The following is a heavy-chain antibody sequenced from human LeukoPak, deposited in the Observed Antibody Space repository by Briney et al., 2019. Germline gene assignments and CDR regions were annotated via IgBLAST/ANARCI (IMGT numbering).Heavy chain of an antibody. J-gene: IGHJ3*01. Sequence: GGSLRLSCAASGFTFSSHWVHWVRQAPGKGLVWVSRINSDGSNTNYADSVKGRFTISRDNAKNTLSLQMNSLRAEDTAIYYCARGFSGIAFDFWGQETMVTVSS. D-gene: IGHD6-25*01. CDR1: GFTFSSHW. CDR2: INSDGSNT. V-gene: IGHV3-74*01. CDR3: ARGFSGIAFDF.